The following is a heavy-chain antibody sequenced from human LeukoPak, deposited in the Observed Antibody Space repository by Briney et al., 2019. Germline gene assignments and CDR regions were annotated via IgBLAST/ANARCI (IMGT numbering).Heavy chain of an antibody. J-gene: IGHJ4*02. CDR1: GFTFSSYG. CDR3: ANSPTYCSSTSCYINY. V-gene: IGHV3-30*18. D-gene: IGHD2-2*02. Sequence: GGSLRLSCAASGFTFSSYGMHWVRQAPGKGLEWVAVISGDGSNKYYVDSVKGRFTISRDNSKNTLYLQMNSLRAEDTAVYYCANSPTYCSSTSCYINYWGQGTLVTVSS. CDR2: ISGDGSNK.